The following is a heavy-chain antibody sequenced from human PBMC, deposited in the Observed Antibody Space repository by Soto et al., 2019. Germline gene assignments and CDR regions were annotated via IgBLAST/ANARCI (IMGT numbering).Heavy chain of an antibody. V-gene: IGHV3-23*01. CDR2: ISGGGIGS. CDR3: ANAPRLELPGVDS. Sequence: DVHLLESGGDLVQPGGSLRLSCVASGYNFGSYAMMWVRQAPEKGLERISTISGGGIGSYYADSGKGRFTISRDNSKNTLYLQMNSLRAEDTGVYYCANAPRLELPGVDSWGQGTQVTVSS. D-gene: IGHD1-7*01. J-gene: IGHJ4*02. CDR1: GYNFGSYA.